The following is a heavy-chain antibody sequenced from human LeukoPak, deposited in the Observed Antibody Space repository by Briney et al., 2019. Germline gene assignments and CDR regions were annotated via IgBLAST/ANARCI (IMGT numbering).Heavy chain of an antibody. V-gene: IGHV3-23*01. CDR1: GFTFSSYG. J-gene: IGHJ4*02. CDR3: AKPPKGYSSGNVVYYFDY. CDR2: ISGSGGST. D-gene: IGHD6-19*01. Sequence: PGGSLRLSCAASGFTFSSYGMSWVRQAPGKGLEWVSAISGSGGSTYYADSVKGRFTISRDNSKNTLYLQMSSLRAEDTAVYYCAKPPKGYSSGNVVYYFDYWGQGTLVTVSS.